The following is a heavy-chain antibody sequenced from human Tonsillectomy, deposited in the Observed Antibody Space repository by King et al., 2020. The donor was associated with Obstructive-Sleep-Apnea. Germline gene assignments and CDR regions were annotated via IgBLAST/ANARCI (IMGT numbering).Heavy chain of an antibody. CDR2: IYYSGST. V-gene: IGHV4-59*08. CDR1: GGSISSYY. CDR3: ARQAVTDYYYYYGMDV. Sequence: VQLQESGPGLVKPSETLSLTCTVSGGSISSYYWSWMRQPPGKGLEWLGYIYYSGSTNYNSSLKRRVTISVHTSKNQFSPKLSSVTAADTAVYYCARQAVTDYYYYYGMDVWGQGTTVTVSS. D-gene: IGHD4-17*01. J-gene: IGHJ6*02.